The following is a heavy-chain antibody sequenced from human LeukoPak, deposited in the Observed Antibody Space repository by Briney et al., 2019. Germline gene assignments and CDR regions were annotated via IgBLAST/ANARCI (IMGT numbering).Heavy chain of an antibody. CDR2: IGWNSGGI. CDR3: VKVTAAGFVDH. V-gene: IGHV3-9*01. J-gene: IGHJ4*02. CDR1: GFSFSDYY. Sequence: PGGSLRLSCAASGFSFSDYYMDWVRQAPGKGLEWVSGIGWNSGGIVYADSVKGRFIISRDNAKKSLYLQMNSLGAEDTALYYCVKVTAAGFVDHWGQGTLVTVSS. D-gene: IGHD6-13*01.